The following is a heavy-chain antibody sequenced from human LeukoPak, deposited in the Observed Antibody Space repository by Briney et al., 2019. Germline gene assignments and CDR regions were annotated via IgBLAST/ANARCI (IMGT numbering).Heavy chain of an antibody. CDR2: IVVGSGNT. Sequence: SVKVSCKASGFTFTSSAVQWVRQARGQRLEWIGWIVVGSGNTNYAQKFQGRVTITRDMSTSTAYMELSSLRSEDTAVYYCTAALDILTGYTWGVVDYWGQGTLVTVSS. CDR1: GFTFTSSA. J-gene: IGHJ4*02. V-gene: IGHV1-58*01. D-gene: IGHD3-9*01. CDR3: TAALDILTGYTWGVVDY.